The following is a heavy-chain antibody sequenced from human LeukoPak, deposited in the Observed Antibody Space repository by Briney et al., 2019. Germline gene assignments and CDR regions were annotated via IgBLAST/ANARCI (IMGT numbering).Heavy chain of an antibody. V-gene: IGHV4-34*01. CDR2: INHSGST. CDR3: ARHEEGYSSSWAY. Sequence: SETLSLTCAVYGGSFSGYYWSWIRQPPGKGLEWIGEINHSGSTNYNPSLKSRVTISVDTSKNQFSLKLSSATAAGTAVYYCARHEEGYSSSWAYWGQGTLVTVSS. J-gene: IGHJ4*02. D-gene: IGHD6-13*01. CDR1: GGSFSGYY.